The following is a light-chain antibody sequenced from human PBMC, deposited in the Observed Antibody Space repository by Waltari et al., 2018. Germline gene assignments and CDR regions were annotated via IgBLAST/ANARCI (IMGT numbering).Light chain of an antibody. CDR1: QSISRR. Sequence: DIQVAQSPSSLYASVGDRVTMTCRTSQSISRRLNWYQQKPGMAPKFLVYAASNLQSGVPLRFSGSGSGTDFTLTITDLQPEDSATYYCQQSDSAPVTFGQGTKVEIK. CDR2: AAS. V-gene: IGKV1-39*01. CDR3: QQSDSAPVT. J-gene: IGKJ1*01.